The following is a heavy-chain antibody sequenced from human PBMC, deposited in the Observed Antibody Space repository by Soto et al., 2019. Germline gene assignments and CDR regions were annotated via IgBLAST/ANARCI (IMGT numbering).Heavy chain of an antibody. D-gene: IGHD2-15*01. CDR2: IYYSGST. CDR1: GGSISSSSYY. Sequence: SETLSLTCTVSGGSISSSSYYWGWIRQPPGKGLEWIGSIYYSGSTYYNPSLKSRVTISVDTSKNQFSLKLSSVTAADTAVYYCASVKIALYNWFDDWGQGTLVTV. J-gene: IGHJ5*02. CDR3: ASVKIALYNWFDD. V-gene: IGHV4-39*01.